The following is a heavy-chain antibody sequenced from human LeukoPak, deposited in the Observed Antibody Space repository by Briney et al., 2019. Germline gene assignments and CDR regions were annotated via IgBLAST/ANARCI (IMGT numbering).Heavy chain of an antibody. J-gene: IGHJ5*02. CDR1: GGSINTYY. Sequence: SETLSLTCTVPGGSINTYYWSWIRQPAGKGLEWIGRIYSTGITTYNPSLKGRVTMSVDTSKNQFSLKLSSVTAADTAVYYCARPQSGLGWFDPWGQGILVTVSS. CDR2: IYSTGIT. V-gene: IGHV4-4*07. CDR3: ARPQSGLGWFDP.